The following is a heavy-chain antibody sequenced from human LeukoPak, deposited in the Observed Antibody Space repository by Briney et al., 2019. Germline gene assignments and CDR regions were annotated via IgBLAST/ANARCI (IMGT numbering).Heavy chain of an antibody. CDR1: GGSITSLS. V-gene: IGHV4-59*11. CDR2: IYKSETT. D-gene: IGHD5-12*01. Sequence: PSETLSLTCAVSGGSITSLSFNWIRQPPGKGLAWIGYIYKSETTNYSPSLRSRVTISADTSKNQFSLKLSSVTAADTAVYYCVTGFGWLPDYWGQGTPVTVSS. CDR3: VTGFGWLPDY. J-gene: IGHJ4*02.